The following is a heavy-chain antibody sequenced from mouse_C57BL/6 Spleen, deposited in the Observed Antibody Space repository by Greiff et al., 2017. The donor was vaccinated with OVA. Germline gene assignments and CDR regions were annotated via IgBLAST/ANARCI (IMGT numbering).Heavy chain of an antibody. Sequence: VQLVESGPGLVAPSQSLSISCTVSGFSLTSYGVDWVRQPPGKGLEWLGVIWGGGSTNYKSALKSRMSISKDNSKSKVFIKMNMQQTDDTAMYYCAKHEGYDDSHDAMDYWGQGTSVTVSS. V-gene: IGHV2-9*01. CDR1: GFSLTSYG. CDR3: AKHEGYDDSHDAMDY. D-gene: IGHD2-2*01. CDR2: IWGGGST. J-gene: IGHJ4*01.